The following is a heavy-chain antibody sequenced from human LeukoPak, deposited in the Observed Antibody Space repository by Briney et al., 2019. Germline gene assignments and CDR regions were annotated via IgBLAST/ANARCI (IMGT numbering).Heavy chain of an antibody. D-gene: IGHD4-17*01. CDR3: ARGWTVRNCFDP. V-gene: IGHV1-69*02. CDR2: IIPILGIA. Sequence: SVKVSCKASGGTFSSYTISWVRQAPGQGLEWMGRIIPILGIANYAQKFQGRVTITADKSTSTAYMELSSLRSEDTAVYYCARGWTVRNCFDPWGQGTLVTVSS. CDR1: GGTFSSYT. J-gene: IGHJ5*02.